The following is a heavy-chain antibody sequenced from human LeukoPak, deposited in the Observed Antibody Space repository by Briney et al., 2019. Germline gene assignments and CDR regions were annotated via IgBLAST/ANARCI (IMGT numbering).Heavy chain of an antibody. CDR2: IKQDGSEK. CDR1: GYTFSSYW. J-gene: IGHJ4*02. V-gene: IGHV3-7*01. Sequence: GGSLRLSCAASGYTFSSYWMSWVRQAPGKGLEWVANIKQDGSEKYYVDSVKGRFTISRDNAKNSLYLQMNRLRAEDTAVYYCARDLSDGYNFPYWGQGTLVTVSS. CDR3: ARDLSDGYNFPY. D-gene: IGHD5-24*01.